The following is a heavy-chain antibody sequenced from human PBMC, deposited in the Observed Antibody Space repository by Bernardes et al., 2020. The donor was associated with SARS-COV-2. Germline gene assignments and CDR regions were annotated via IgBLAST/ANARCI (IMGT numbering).Heavy chain of an antibody. CDR2: INSYGSSP. CDR3: ARGPNSANYYVGDY. V-gene: IGHV3-74*01. J-gene: IGHJ4*02. Sequence: WGSLRLSCAASGFTFSTHWMHWVRQAPVKGLVWVSRINSYGSSPTYADSVKGRFTISRDNAKNTLYLQMNSLRAEDTAVYYCARGPNSANYYVGDYWGQGTLVTVSS. D-gene: IGHD1-26*01. CDR1: GFTFSTHW.